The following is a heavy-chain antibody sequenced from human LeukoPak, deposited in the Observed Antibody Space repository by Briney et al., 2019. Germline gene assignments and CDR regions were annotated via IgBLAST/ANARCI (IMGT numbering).Heavy chain of an antibody. CDR1: GFTFSSYA. Sequence: GGSLRLSCAASGFTFSSYAMSWVRQAPGKGLEWVSAISGSGGSTYYADSVKGRFTISRDNSKNTLYLQMNSLRAEDTAVYYCAKDGPPDIVVVPAPPYYYYGMDVWGQGTTVPVSS. CDR2: ISGSGGST. D-gene: IGHD2-2*01. J-gene: IGHJ6*02. CDR3: AKDGPPDIVVVPAPPYYYYGMDV. V-gene: IGHV3-23*01.